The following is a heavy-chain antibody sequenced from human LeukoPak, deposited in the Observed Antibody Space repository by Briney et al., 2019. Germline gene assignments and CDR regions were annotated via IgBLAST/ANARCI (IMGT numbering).Heavy chain of an antibody. CDR3: ARGLWFGELSRNWFDP. CDR1: GSTFSSYE. CDR2: ISSSSSTI. Sequence: PGGSLRLSCAASGSTFSSYEMNWVRQAPGKGLEWVSYISSSSSTIYYADSVKGRFTITRDNAKNSLYLQMNGLRVEDTAVYYCARGLWFGELSRNWFDPWGQGTLVTVSS. D-gene: IGHD3-10*01. J-gene: IGHJ5*02. V-gene: IGHV3-48*03.